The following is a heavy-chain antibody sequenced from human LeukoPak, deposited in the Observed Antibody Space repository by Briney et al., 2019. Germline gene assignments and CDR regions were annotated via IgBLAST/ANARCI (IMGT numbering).Heavy chain of an antibody. CDR3: ARNPSRGSYLYYFDY. CDR1: GGSISSSSYY. D-gene: IGHD2-15*01. J-gene: IGHJ4*02. CDR2: IYYSGST. V-gene: IGHV4-39*07. Sequence: SETLSLTCTVSGGSISSSSYYWGWIRQPPGKGLEWFGSIYYSGSTYYNPSLKSRVTISVDTSKNQFSLKLSSVTAADTAVYYCARNPSRGSYLYYFDYWGQGTLVTVSS.